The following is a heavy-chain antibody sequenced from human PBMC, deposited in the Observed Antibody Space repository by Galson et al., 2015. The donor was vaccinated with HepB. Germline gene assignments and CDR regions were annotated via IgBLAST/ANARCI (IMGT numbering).Heavy chain of an antibody. CDR1: GGSVSSGSYY. CDR2: IYYSGST. J-gene: IGHJ5*02. V-gene: IGHV4-61*01. CDR3: ARGIPILYYYGSGSPHNWFDP. Sequence: SETLSLTCTVSGGSVSSGSYYWSWIRQPPGKGLEWIGYIYYSGSTNYNPSLKSRVTISVDTSKNQFSLKLSSVTAADTAVYYCARGIPILYYYGSGSPHNWFDPWGQGTLVTVSS. D-gene: IGHD3-10*01.